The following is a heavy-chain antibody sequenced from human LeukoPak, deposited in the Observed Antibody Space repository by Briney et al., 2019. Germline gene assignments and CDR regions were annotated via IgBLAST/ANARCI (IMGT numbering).Heavy chain of an antibody. J-gene: IGHJ4*02. CDR2: IYTSGST. CDR3: ARDQYYYDSSGYSIVDY. D-gene: IGHD3-22*01. Sequence: SETLSLTCTVSGGSISSGSFYWNWIRQPAGKGLEWIGRIYTSGSTNYNPSLKSRVTMSVDTSKNQFSLKLSSVTAADTAVYYCARDQYYYDSSGYSIVDYWGQGTLVTVSS. CDR1: GGSISSGSFY. V-gene: IGHV4-61*02.